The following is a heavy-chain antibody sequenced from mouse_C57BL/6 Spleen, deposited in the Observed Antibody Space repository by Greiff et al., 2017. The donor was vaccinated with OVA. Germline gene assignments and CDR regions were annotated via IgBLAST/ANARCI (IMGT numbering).Heavy chain of an antibody. CDR1: GFTFSDYG. CDR2: ISSGSSTI. J-gene: IGHJ1*03. CDR3: AKNYYGSSLWYFDV. V-gene: IGHV5-17*01. Sequence: EVKLVESGGGLVKPGGSLKLSCAASGFTFSDYGMHWVRQAPETGLEWVAYISSGSSTIYYAETVKGRFTISRDNAENTLFLQVTSLRSEDTAMYYCAKNYYGSSLWYFDVWGTGTTVTVSS. D-gene: IGHD1-1*01.